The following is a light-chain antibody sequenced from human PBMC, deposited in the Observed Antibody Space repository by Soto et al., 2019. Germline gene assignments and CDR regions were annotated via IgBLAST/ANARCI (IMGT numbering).Light chain of an antibody. CDR3: QQYNNWIT. CDR1: QSVSST. Sequence: EFVLTQSPGTLSLSPGERATLSCRASQSVSSTSLAWYQQKPGQAPRLLIYGASTRATGIPARFSGSGSGTEFTLTISSLQSEDFAVYYCQQYNNWITFGQGTRLEIK. V-gene: IGKV3-15*01. CDR2: GAS. J-gene: IGKJ5*01.